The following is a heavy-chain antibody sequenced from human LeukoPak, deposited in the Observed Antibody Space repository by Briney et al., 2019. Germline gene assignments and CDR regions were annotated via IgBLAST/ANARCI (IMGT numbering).Heavy chain of an antibody. CDR1: GFTFSSYA. CDR2: ISGSGGST. V-gene: IGHV3-23*01. CDR3: AKDSHVGGSGWYESPFCYFDY. D-gene: IGHD6-19*01. J-gene: IGHJ4*02. Sequence: PGGSLRLSCAASGFTFSSYAMSWVRQAPGKGLEWVSAISGSGGSTYYADSVKGRFTISRDNSKNTLYLQMNSLRAEDTAVYYCAKDSHVGGSGWYESPFCYFDYWGQGTLVTVSS.